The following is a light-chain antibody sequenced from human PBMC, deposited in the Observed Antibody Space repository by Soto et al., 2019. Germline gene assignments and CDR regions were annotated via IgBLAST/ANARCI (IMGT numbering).Light chain of an antibody. CDR2: DVS. CDR3: GSYASSSTLYV. J-gene: IGLJ1*01. Sequence: QSALTQPASVSGSPGQSITISCTGTSSDVGGYNYVSWYQQHSGKAPKLMIYDVSNRPSGVSNRFSGSKSGNTASLTISELHAEDEADYYCGSYASSSTLYVFGTGTKAPS. CDR1: SSDVGGYNY. V-gene: IGLV2-14*01.